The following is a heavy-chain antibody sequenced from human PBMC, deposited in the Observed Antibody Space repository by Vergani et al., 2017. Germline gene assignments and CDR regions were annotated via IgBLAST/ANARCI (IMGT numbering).Heavy chain of an antibody. CDR1: GFTFSSYS. Sequence: EVQLVESGGGLVQRGGSLRLPCAASGFTFSSYSMNWVRQAPGKGLEWVSYISSSSSPIYYADSVQGRFTIPRDNAKNALYLQMNSLRAEDTAVYYCVKDHMGASFVGTNHNDYWGQGTLVTVSS. J-gene: IGHJ4*02. D-gene: IGHD1-26*01. CDR2: ISSSSSPI. V-gene: IGHV3-48*01. CDR3: VKDHMGASFVGTNHNDY.